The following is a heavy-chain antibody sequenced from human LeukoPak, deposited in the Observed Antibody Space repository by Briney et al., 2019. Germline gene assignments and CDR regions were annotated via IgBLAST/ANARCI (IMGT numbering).Heavy chain of an antibody. CDR1: GFTFSSYD. CDR2: IGTAGDT. CDR3: AREAGYYDSSGYYHEGAFDI. Sequence: GGSLRLSCAASGFTFSSYDMHWVRQATGKGLEWVSAIGTAGDTYYPGSVKGRFTISRENAKNSLYLQMNSLRAGDTAVYYCAREAGYYDSSGYYHEGAFDIWGQGTMVTVSP. J-gene: IGHJ3*02. D-gene: IGHD3-22*01. V-gene: IGHV3-13*04.